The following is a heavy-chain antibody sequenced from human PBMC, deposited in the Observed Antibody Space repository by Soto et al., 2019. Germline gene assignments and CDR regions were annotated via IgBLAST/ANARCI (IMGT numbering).Heavy chain of an antibody. D-gene: IGHD3-16*01. J-gene: IGHJ4*02. CDR2: IIPIHGTT. Sequence: QMEQSGAEVRKPGSSVKVSCKPSGGSLTSYPMAWVRQAPGQGFEWMGGIIPIHGTTEYAQKFQGRVTLTADASTNRDTLELTGLTSEDTAVYYCARGWGLVSWGQGTLVTVSS. V-gene: IGHV1-69*01. CDR1: GGSLTSYP. CDR3: ARGWGLVS.